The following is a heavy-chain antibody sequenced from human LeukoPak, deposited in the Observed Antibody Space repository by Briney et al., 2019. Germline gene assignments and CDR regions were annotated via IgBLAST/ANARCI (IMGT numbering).Heavy chain of an antibody. CDR3: ARDAGYGYDRFDY. Sequence: PGGSLRLSCAASGFIFSTYWMAWVRQAPGKGLEWVANIKEDGSDKNYVVSMKGRFTISRDNAKNSLYLQMNSLSAEDTAVYYCARDAGYGYDRFDYWGKGTQVTVSS. CDR2: IKEDGSDK. D-gene: IGHD5-18*01. V-gene: IGHV3-7*01. J-gene: IGHJ4*02. CDR1: GFIFSTYW.